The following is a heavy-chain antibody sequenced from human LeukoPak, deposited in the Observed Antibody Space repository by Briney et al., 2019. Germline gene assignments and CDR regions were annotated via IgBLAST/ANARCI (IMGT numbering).Heavy chain of an antibody. CDR3: AAMLYGSGSLGWFDP. Sequence: RASVKVSCKASGYTFTSYGISWVRQALGQGLEWMGWISAYNGNTNYAQKLQGRVTMTTDTSTSTAYMELRSLRSDDTAVYYCAAMLYGSGSLGWFDPWGQGTLVTVSS. CDR2: ISAYNGNT. CDR1: GYTFTSYG. J-gene: IGHJ5*02. D-gene: IGHD3-10*01. V-gene: IGHV1-18*01.